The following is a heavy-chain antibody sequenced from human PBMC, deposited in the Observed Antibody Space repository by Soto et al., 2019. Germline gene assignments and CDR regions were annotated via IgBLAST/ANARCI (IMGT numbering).Heavy chain of an antibody. V-gene: IGHV3-48*04. Sequence: GGSLRLSCAASGFTFRNYGMNWVRQAPGKGLEWVSYIGIGSSTKYYADSVKGRFTISRDNAKSSLYLQMNNLRAEDTAFYFCARATQSYYDTSGYYSYVHWGQGAQVTVSS. J-gene: IGHJ4*02. D-gene: IGHD3-22*01. CDR3: ARATQSYYDTSGYYSYVH. CDR1: GFTFRNYG. CDR2: IGIGSSTK.